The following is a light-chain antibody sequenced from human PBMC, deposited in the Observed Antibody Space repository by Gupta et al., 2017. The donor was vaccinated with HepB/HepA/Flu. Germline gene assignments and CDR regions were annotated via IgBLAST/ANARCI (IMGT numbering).Light chain of an antibody. CDR2: KYS. V-gene: IGLV3-25*02. Sequence: SSELPPPPSLSVSPGQTAKITCSGGSLATRYAYWYQQKPGQAPILVIYKYSERPSGIPERFSGSSSGTTVTLTISGVQAEEEADYYCQSTDSRGSDVVFGGGTKLTVL. J-gene: IGLJ2*01. CDR1: SLATRY. CDR3: QSTDSRGSDVV.